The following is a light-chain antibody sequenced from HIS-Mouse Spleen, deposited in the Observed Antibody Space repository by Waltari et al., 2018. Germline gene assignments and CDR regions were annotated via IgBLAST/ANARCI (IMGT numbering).Light chain of an antibody. Sequence: QSALTQPASVSGSPGQSITISCTRTSSDVGSYNLFSWYQQHPGKAPKLMIYEGSKRPSGVSNRLSGSKSGNTASLTISGLQAEDEADYYCCSYAGSSTWVFGGGTKLTVL. CDR3: CSYAGSSTWV. V-gene: IGLV2-23*01. CDR1: SSDVGSYNL. J-gene: IGLJ3*02. CDR2: EGS.